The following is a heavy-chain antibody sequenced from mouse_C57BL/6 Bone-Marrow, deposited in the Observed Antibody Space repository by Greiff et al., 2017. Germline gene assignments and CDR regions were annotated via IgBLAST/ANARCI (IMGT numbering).Heavy chain of an antibody. CDR1: GYAFTNYL. J-gene: IGHJ3*01. V-gene: IGHV1-54*01. CDR2: INPGSGGT. Sequence: QVQLQQSGAELVRPGTSVKVSCKASGYAFTNYLIEWVKQRPGQGLEWIGVINPGSGGTKYNEKVKGKATLTADKSSSTAYMQLSSLTSEDSAVYFCAIYYDYSWFAYWGQGTLVTVSA. CDR3: AIYYDYSWFAY. D-gene: IGHD2-4*01.